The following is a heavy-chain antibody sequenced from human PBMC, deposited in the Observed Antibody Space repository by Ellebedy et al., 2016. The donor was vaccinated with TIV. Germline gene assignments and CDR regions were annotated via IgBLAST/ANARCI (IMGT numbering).Heavy chain of an antibody. V-gene: IGHV3-23*01. J-gene: IGHJ5*02. Sequence: GESLKISCAASGFTFSSYAMSWVRQAPGMGLEWVSAISGSSGHTYYADSVKGRFTISRDISKKTLYLQMNSLRADDTAIYYCAKGAYLNWFDPWGQGTLVTVSS. CDR3: AKGAYLNWFDP. CDR2: ISGSSGHT. CDR1: GFTFSSYA.